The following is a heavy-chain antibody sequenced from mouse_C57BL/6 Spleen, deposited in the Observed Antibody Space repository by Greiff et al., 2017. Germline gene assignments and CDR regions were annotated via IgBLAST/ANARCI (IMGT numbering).Heavy chain of an antibody. CDR1: GYTFTSYG. Sequence: QVQLQQSGAELARPGASVKLSCKASGYTFTSYGISWVKQRTGQGLEWIGEIYPRSGNTYYNEKFKGNATLTADKSSSTAYMELRSLTSEDSAVYFCARSGGSSYAYAMDYWGQGTSVTVSS. V-gene: IGHV1-81*01. CDR2: IYPRSGNT. CDR3: ARSGGSSYAYAMDY. D-gene: IGHD1-1*01. J-gene: IGHJ4*01.